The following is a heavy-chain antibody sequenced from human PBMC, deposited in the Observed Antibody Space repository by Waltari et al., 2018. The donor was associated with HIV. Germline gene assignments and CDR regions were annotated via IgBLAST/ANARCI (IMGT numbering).Heavy chain of an antibody. CDR1: GFASRSYW. CDR3: ARPIGRGQDY. CDR2: INQDGREK. Sequence: VQLVESGGGLVQPGGSLRLSCAASGFASRSYWMLWVRQAPGKGLEWVANINQDGREKYYVDPVKGRFTISRDNAKHSVYLQMNSLRAEDTAVYYCARPIGRGQDYWGQGTLVTVSS. J-gene: IGHJ4*02. V-gene: IGHV3-7*01.